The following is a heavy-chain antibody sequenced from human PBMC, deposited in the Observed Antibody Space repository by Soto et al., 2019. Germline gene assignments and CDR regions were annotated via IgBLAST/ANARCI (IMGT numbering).Heavy chain of an antibody. V-gene: IGHV3-11*05. Sequence: QVQLVESGGGLVKPGGSLRLSCAASGFTFSDYYMSWIRQAPGKGLEWVSYISSSSSYTNYADSVKGRFTISRDNAKNXXXXXXXXXXAXDTAVYYCARDHHRYSGYDYVDYWGQGTLVTVSS. CDR1: GFTFSDYY. CDR3: ARDHHRYSGYDYVDY. CDR2: ISSSSSYT. J-gene: IGHJ4*02. D-gene: IGHD5-12*01.